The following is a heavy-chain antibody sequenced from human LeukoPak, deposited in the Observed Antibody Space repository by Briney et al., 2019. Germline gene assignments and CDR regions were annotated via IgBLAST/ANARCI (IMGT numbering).Heavy chain of an antibody. CDR3: AELGITMIGGV. V-gene: IGHV3-33*05. D-gene: IGHD3-10*02. CDR1: GFTFSSYD. J-gene: IGHJ6*04. CDR2: ISYDGSNK. Sequence: PGGSLRLSCEASGFTFSSYDMHWVRQAPGKGLEWVAVISYDGSNKYYADSVKGRFTISRDNAKNSLYLQMNSLRAEDTAVYYCAELGITMIGGVWGKGTTVTISS.